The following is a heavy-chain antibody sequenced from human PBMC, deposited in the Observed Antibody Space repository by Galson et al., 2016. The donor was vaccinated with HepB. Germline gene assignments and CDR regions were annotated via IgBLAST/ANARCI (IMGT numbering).Heavy chain of an antibody. CDR3: ARDLDLVAYYYGMDV. D-gene: IGHD3-16*02. V-gene: IGHV1-3*01. Sequence: SVKVSCKASGYTFSRSAMHWVRQAPGQRLEWMGWINADNGNTRAAQTFQDRLTITRDTSATTVYMELSSLRSEDTAVYYCARDLDLVAYYYGMDVWGQGTTVTVSS. CDR1: GYTFSRSA. J-gene: IGHJ6*02. CDR2: INADNGNT.